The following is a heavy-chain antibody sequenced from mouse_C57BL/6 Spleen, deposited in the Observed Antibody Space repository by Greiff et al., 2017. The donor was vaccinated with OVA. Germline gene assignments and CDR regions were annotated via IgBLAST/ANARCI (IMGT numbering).Heavy chain of an antibody. V-gene: IGHV1-18*01. Sequence: EVQLQQPGPELVKPGASVKLPCKASGYTFTDYYMDWVKQSHGKSLEWIGDINPTNGCTIYNQKFKGKATLTVDTSSSTAYMELRSLTSEDTAVNYCERRGRQLYLDYWGQGTTLTVSS. J-gene: IGHJ2*01. D-gene: IGHD3-2*01. CDR2: INPTNGCT. CDR1: GYTFTDYY. CDR3: ERRGRQLYLDY.